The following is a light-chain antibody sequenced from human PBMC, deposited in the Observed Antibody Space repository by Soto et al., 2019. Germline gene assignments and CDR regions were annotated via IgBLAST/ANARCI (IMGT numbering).Light chain of an antibody. CDR2: DAS. Sequence: DIRMTQSPSALSASVGDRVTITCRASQSVGSWAAWFQQKPGKAPDLLIFDASSLESGVPSRFSGSGSGTEFTLTISSLQPDDFATYYCQQCNSHRTFGQGTKVDIK. J-gene: IGKJ1*01. V-gene: IGKV1-5*01. CDR3: QQCNSHRT. CDR1: QSVGSW.